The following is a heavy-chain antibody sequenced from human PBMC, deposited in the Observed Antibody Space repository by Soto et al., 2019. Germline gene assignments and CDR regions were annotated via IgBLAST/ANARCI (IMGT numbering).Heavy chain of an antibody. CDR1: GFTFSSYA. J-gene: IGHJ4*02. V-gene: IGHV3-23*01. CDR2: ISGSGGST. CDR3: AIHSGSYRSGYFDY. Sequence: GGSLRLSCAASGFTFSSYAMSWVRQAPGKGLEWVSAISGSGGSTYYADSVKGRFTISRDNSKNTLYLQMNSLRAEDTAVYYCAIHSGSYRSGYFDYWGQGTLVTVSS. D-gene: IGHD1-26*01.